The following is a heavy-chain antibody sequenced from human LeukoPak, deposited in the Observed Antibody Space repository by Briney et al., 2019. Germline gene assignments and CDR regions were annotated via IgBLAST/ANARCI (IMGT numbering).Heavy chain of an antibody. V-gene: IGHV3-7*01. Sequence: GGSLRLSCAASGFTFSSYWMSWVRQAPGKGLEWVANIKQDGSEKYYVDSVKGRFTISRDNAKNSLYLQMNSLRAEDTAVYYCARTVTGTVFDAFDIWGQGTMVTVSS. CDR3: ARTVTGTVFDAFDI. CDR1: GFTFSSYW. D-gene: IGHD1-20*01. CDR2: IKQDGSEK. J-gene: IGHJ3*02.